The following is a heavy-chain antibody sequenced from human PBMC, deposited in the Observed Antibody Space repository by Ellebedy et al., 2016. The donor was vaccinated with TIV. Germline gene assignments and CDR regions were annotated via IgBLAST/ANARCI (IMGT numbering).Heavy chain of an antibody. D-gene: IGHD3-22*01. CDR2: ISGSGGST. J-gene: IGHJ4*02. Sequence: GESLKISXAASGFTFSSYAMSWVRQAPGKGLEWVSAISGSGGSTYYADSVKGRFTISNDTSKSTLYLQMNSLRAEDTAVYYCAKDLDTNGYYPFDSWGQGTLVTVSS. CDR1: GFTFSSYA. V-gene: IGHV3-23*01. CDR3: AKDLDTNGYYPFDS.